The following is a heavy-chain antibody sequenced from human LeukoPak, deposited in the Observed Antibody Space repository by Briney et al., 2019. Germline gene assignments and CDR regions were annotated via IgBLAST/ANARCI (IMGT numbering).Heavy chain of an antibody. CDR1: GLTFSSYA. D-gene: IGHD6-13*01. V-gene: IGHV3-30-3*01. CDR2: ISYDETNK. CDR3: ATSPRYKQQLGYFDY. Sequence: GGSLRLSCAASGLTFSSYAMHWVRQAPGKGLEWVAVISYDETNKYYADSVKGRFTISRDNSKNTLYLQMNSLRAEDTAVYYCATSPRYKQQLGYFDYWGQGTLVTVSS. J-gene: IGHJ4*02.